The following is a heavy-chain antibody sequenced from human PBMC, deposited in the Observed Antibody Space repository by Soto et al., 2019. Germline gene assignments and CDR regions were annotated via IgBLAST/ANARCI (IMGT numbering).Heavy chain of an antibody. D-gene: IGHD3-16*01. V-gene: IGHV4-30-4*01. J-gene: IGHJ4*02. CDR1: GGSTSSDNY. CDR2: IYYSGNT. Sequence: SETLSLTCTVSGGSTSSDNYWSCIRQPPGKGLEWIGHIYYSGNTDYNPSLKSRLAISIDTSKNQFSLKLSSVTAADTAVYFCAREGGESSDGLYYFDSWGQGSLVTVSS. CDR3: AREGGESSDGLYYFDS.